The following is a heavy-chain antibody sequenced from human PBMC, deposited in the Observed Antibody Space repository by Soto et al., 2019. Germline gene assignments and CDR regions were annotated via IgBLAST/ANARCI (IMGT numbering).Heavy chain of an antibody. CDR1: GFTFSGSA. CDR2: IRSKPNNYAT. CDR3: SRQASDFWSGKPQYYMDV. D-gene: IGHD3-3*01. V-gene: IGHV3-73*01. Sequence: EVQLVESGGGLVQPGGSLKLSCAASGFTFSGSAMHWVRQASGKGLEWVGRIRSKPNNYATAYGASVKGRFTISRYDTKNTAYLQMNSVNTEDTAVYYCSRQASDFWSGKPQYYMDVWGKGTTVTVSS. J-gene: IGHJ6*03.